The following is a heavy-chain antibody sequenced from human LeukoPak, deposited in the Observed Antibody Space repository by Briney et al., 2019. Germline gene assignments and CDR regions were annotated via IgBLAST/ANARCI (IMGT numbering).Heavy chain of an antibody. V-gene: IGHV1-2*02. D-gene: IGHD2-15*01. J-gene: IGHJ3*02. CDR3: ARDIVAVVVVAAIPDAFDI. CDR1: GYTFTGYY. Sequence: ASVKVSCKASGYTFTGYYMHWVRQAPGQGLEWMGWINPNSGGTNYAQKFQGRVTMTRDTSISTAYMELSRLRSDDTAVYYCARDIVAVVVVAAIPDAFDIWGQGTMVTVSS. CDR2: INPNSGGT.